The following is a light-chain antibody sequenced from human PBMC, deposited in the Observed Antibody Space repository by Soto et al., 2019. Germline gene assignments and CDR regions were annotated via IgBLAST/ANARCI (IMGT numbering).Light chain of an antibody. CDR1: QSVSSSY. Sequence: EIVLTQSPGTLSLSPWERATLSCRASQSVSSSYLAWYQQKPGQAPRLLIYGASSRATGIPDRFSGSGPGTDFTLTISRLEPEDFAVYYCQQYGSSPLTFGQGTKVDIK. V-gene: IGKV3-20*01. CDR2: GAS. J-gene: IGKJ1*01. CDR3: QQYGSSPLT.